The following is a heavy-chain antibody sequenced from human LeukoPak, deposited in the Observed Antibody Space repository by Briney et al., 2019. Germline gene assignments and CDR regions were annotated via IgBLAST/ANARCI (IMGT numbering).Heavy chain of an antibody. D-gene: IGHD3-22*01. V-gene: IGHV3-11*01. CDR3: ARVSNYYDSSGPNFDY. J-gene: IGHJ4*02. CDR1: GFTFSDYY. CDR2: ISSSGSTI. Sequence: PGGSLRLSCAASGFTFSDYYMSWIRQAPGKGLEWVSYISSSGSTIYYADSVKGRFTISRDNAKNSLYLQMNSLRAEDTAVYYCARVSNYYDSSGPNFDYWGQGTLVTVSS.